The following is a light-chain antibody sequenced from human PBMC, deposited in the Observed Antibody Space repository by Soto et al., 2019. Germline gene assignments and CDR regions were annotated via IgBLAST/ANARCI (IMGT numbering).Light chain of an antibody. CDR2: ETD. CDR1: TSNIGNNS. CDR3: AACDSGLSAVV. V-gene: IGLV1-51*01. Sequence: QSVLTQPPSVSAAPGQTVAISCSGSTSNIGNNSFSWYQQLPEKAPKLLIYETDKRPSGIPDRFSGSKSGTSATLGITGLPTGDEAEYYCAACDSGLSAVVFCGGTKVTVL. J-gene: IGLJ3*02.